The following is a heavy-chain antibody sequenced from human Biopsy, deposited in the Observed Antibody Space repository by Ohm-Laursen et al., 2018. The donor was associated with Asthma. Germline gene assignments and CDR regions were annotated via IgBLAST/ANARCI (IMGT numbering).Heavy chain of an antibody. Sequence: SLRISCKASGYTFSDSWIGWVRQMPGKGLEWMGIIFAANSETKYSPSFQGQVTISADMSISTAFLQWSSLKASDTAIYYCARFIDGTFFVDYWGQGTLVTVSS. V-gene: IGHV5-51*01. J-gene: IGHJ4*02. CDR1: GYTFSDSW. D-gene: IGHD1-7*01. CDR3: ARFIDGTFFVDY. CDR2: IFAANSET.